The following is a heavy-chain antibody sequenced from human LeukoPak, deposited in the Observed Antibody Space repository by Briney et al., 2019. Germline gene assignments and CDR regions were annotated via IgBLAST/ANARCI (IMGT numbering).Heavy chain of an antibody. CDR2: IYSSGST. J-gene: IGHJ4*02. CDR1: GGSISSYY. Sequence: SETLSLTCTVSGGSISSYYWSWIRQPAGKGLEWIGRIYSSGSTNYNPSLKSRVIVSVDTSKNQSSLKLSSVTAADTAVYYCAREGVVPAATSYFFDYWGQGTLVTVSS. CDR3: AREGVVPAATSYFFDY. V-gene: IGHV4-4*07. D-gene: IGHD2-2*01.